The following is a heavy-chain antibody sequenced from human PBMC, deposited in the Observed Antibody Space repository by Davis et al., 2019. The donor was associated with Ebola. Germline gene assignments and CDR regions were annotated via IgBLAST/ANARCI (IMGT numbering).Heavy chain of an antibody. CDR3: ASQAYDYVWGSYRFSGMDV. V-gene: IGHV4-31*03. CDR1: GGSISSGGYY. CDR2: IYYSGST. J-gene: IGHJ6*04. D-gene: IGHD3-16*02. Sequence: SETLSLTCTVSGGSISSGGYYWSWIRQHPGKGLEWIGYIYYSGSTYYNPSLKSRVTISVDTSKNQFSLKLSSVTAADTAVYYCASQAYDYVWGSYRFSGMDVWGKGTTVTVSS.